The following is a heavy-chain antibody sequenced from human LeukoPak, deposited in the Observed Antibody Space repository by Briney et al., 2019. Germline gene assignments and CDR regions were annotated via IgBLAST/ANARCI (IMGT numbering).Heavy chain of an antibody. D-gene: IGHD6-13*01. CDR3: ARGEAGDYYYYYGMDV. CDR2: INHSGST. J-gene: IGHJ6*02. CDR1: GGSFSGYY. V-gene: IGHV4-34*01. Sequence: SETLSLTCAVYGGSFSGYYWSWIRQPPGKGLEWSGEINHSGSTNYNPSLKSRVTISVDTSKNQFSLKLSSVTAADTAVYYCARGEAGDYYYYYGMDVWGQGTTVTVSS.